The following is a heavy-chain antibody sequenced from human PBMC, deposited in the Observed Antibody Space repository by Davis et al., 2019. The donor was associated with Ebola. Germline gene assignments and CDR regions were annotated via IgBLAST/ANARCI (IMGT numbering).Heavy chain of an antibody. D-gene: IGHD1-1*01. CDR1: GGSFSGYY. CDR2: INHSGST. CDR3: ARGGGTPTYYYYYMDV. V-gene: IGHV4-34*01. J-gene: IGHJ6*03. Sequence: PSETLSLTCAVYGGSFSGYYWSWIRQPPGKGLEWIGEINHSGSTNYNPSLKSRVTISVDTSKNQFSLKLSSVTAADTAVYYCARGGGTPTYYYYYMDVWGKGTTITVSS.